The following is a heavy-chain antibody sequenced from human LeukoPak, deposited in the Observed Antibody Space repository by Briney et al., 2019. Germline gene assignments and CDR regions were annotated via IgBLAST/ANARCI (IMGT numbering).Heavy chain of an antibody. CDR2: INTVASYI. J-gene: IGHJ4*02. D-gene: IGHD3-22*01. V-gene: IGHV3-21*06. CDR3: ARLRRNSDKSGFYYYYDY. Sequence: GGSLRLSCAASGLTFSSFSFNWVRQGPGKGLEGVSSINTVASYIYYAGSVKGRFTISRDNAKNSLYLQMNSLRAEDTGVYYCARLRRNSDKSGFYYYYDYWGQGTLVTVSS. CDR1: GLTFSSFS.